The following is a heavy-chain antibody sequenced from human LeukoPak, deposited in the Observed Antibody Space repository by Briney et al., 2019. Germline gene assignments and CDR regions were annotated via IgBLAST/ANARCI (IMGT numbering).Heavy chain of an antibody. CDR3: ARGRARGNWFDP. D-gene: IGHD3-10*01. V-gene: IGHV4-34*01. CDR2: INHSGST. Sequence: PSETLSLTCAVYGGSFSGYYWSWIRQPPGMGLEWIGEINHSGSTNYNPSLKSRVTISVDTSKNQFSLKLSSVTAADTAVYYCARGRARGNWFDPWGQGTLVTVSS. J-gene: IGHJ5*02. CDR1: GGSFSGYY.